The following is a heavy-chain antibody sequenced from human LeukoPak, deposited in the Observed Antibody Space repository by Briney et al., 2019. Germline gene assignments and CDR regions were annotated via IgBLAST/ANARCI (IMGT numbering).Heavy chain of an antibody. CDR1: GGSFSGYY. D-gene: IGHD3-10*01. Sequence: SETLSLTCAVYGGSFSGYYWSWIRQPPGKGLEWIGEINHSGSTNYNPSLKSRVTISVDTSKNQFSLKLSSVTAADTAVYYCARGPYYYGSGSYYNGYGMTSGAKGPRSPSP. CDR2: INHSGST. J-gene: IGHJ6*02. V-gene: IGHV4-34*01. CDR3: ARGPYYYGSGSYYNGYGMTS.